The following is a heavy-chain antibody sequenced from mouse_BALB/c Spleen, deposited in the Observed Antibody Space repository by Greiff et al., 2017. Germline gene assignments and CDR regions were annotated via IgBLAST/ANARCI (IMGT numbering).Heavy chain of an antibody. J-gene: IGHJ2*01. CDR2: ISSGSSTI. V-gene: IGHV5-17*02. CDR3: ARGKLYDGYYFDY. D-gene: IGHD2-3*01. Sequence: EVKVVESGGGLVQPGGSRKLSCAASGFTFSSFGMHWVRQAPEKGLEWVAYISSGSSTIYYADTVKGRFTISRDNPKNTLFLQMTSLRSEDTAMYYCARGKLYDGYYFDYWGQGTTLTVSS. CDR1: GFTFSSFG.